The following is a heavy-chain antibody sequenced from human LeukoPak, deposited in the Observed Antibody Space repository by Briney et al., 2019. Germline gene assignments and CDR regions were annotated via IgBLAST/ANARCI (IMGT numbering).Heavy chain of an antibody. D-gene: IGHD3-22*01. CDR1: GFTFSSYS. CDR3: ARDGDYYDSSGYHGAFDI. CDR2: ISSSSSTI. V-gene: IGHV3-48*01. J-gene: IGHJ3*02. Sequence: PGGSLRLSCAASGFTFSSYSMNWVRQAPGKGLEWVSYISSSSSTIYYADSVKGRFTISRDNAKNSLYLQMNSLRAEDTAVYYCARDGDYYDSSGYHGAFDIWGQGTMVTVSS.